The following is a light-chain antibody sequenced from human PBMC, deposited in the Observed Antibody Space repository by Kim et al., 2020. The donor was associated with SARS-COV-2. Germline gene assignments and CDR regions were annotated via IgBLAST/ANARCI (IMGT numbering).Light chain of an antibody. J-gene: IGLJ2*01. V-gene: IGLV1-40*01. CDR2: NND. Sequence: QRVTISCTGSSSNIGAGFAVHWYQQLPGAAPKLLIYNNDNRPSGVPDRFSGSRSGASASLTITGLQAEDEADYVCQSYDDSLGGSVFGGGTKLTVL. CDR1: SSNIGAGFA. CDR3: QSYDDSLGGSV.